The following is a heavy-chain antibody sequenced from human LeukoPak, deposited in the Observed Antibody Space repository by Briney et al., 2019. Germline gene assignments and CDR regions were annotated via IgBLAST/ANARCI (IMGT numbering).Heavy chain of an antibody. CDR3: AKTLFPQQLILVYDI. V-gene: IGHV3-23*01. CDR1: GFTFSSYA. J-gene: IGHJ3*02. D-gene: IGHD6-13*01. CDR2: ISSSGFST. Sequence: GGSLRLSCAASGFTFSSYAMSSVRQAPGKGLEWVSGISSSGFSTYYADSVKGRFTISRDNSKNTVYLQMNSLGVEDTAVYYCAKTLFPQQLILVYDIWGRGTMVTVSS.